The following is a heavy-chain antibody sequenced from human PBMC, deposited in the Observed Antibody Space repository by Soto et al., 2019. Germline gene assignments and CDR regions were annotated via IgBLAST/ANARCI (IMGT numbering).Heavy chain of an antibody. CDR2: INPSGGST. CDR3: ARYRHTVGNDY. J-gene: IGHJ4*02. Sequence: GASVKVSCKASGYTITCNYMHSVRQAPGQGLEWMGIINPSGGSTTYAQKFQDRVTMTTDTSTSTVYMELKSLTSEDTGVYYCARYRHTVGNDYWGQGTLVTVSS. CDR1: GYTITCNY. V-gene: IGHV1-46*03. D-gene: IGHD1-26*01.